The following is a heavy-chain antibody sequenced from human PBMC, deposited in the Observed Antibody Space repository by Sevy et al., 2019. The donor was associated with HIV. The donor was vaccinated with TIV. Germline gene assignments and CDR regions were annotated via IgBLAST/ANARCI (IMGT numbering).Heavy chain of an antibody. CDR2: IKEDGSEK. D-gene: IGHD5-18*01. V-gene: IGHV3-7*01. CDR1: GFTFSIHW. CDR3: AWDTAMAPFDG. Sequence: GGSLRLSCEASGFTFSIHWMSWARQAPGKGLEWVANIKEDGSEKYYVDSVKGRFTISRDNAKNSLYLQMNSLRADDTAVYHCAWDTAMAPFDGWGQGTLVTVSS. J-gene: IGHJ4*02.